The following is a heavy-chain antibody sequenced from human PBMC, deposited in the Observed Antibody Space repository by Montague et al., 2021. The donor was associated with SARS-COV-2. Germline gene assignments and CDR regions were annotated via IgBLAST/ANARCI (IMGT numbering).Heavy chain of an antibody. D-gene: IGHD1-1*01. CDR3: ARGRGTALFRRVYFGMDV. CDR2: INHSGST. CDR1: GGSFSGYY. V-gene: IGHV4-34*01. Sequence: SETLSLTCAVYGGSFSGYYWSWIRQPPGKGLEWIGEINHSGSTNHNPSLKSRVTISVDTSKNQFSLKLSSVTAADTAVYYCARGRGTALFRRVYFGMDVWGQGTTVTVSS. J-gene: IGHJ6*02.